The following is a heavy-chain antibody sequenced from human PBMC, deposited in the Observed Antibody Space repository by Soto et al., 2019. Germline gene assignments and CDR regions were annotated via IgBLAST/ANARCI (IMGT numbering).Heavy chain of an antibody. Sequence: TSETLSLTCAVYGGSFSGYYWSWIRQPPGKGLEWIGEINHSRSTNYNPSLKSRVTISVDTSKNQFSLKLSSVTAADTAVYYCARGSGCLRGSTSCNSYYYYMDVWGKGTTVTVSS. D-gene: IGHD2-2*01. J-gene: IGHJ6*03. CDR1: GGSFSGYY. CDR2: INHSRST. CDR3: ARGSGCLRGSTSCNSYYYYMDV. V-gene: IGHV4-34*01.